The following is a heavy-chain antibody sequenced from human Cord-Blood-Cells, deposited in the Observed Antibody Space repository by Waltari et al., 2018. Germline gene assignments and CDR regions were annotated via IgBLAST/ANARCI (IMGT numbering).Heavy chain of an antibody. CDR3: ARVIAAADY. J-gene: IGHJ4*02. V-gene: IGHV4-34*01. CDR2: IKQRGST. CDR1: GGSFSGYY. D-gene: IGHD6-13*01. Sequence: QVQLQQWGAGLLKHSETLSLTCAVYGGSFSGYYWGWIRQPPGKGLDLNWEIKQRGSTNYNPSLKIRVTISVDTYKNQFSLKLSAVTVADTAVYYCARVIAAADYWGQGTLVTVSS.